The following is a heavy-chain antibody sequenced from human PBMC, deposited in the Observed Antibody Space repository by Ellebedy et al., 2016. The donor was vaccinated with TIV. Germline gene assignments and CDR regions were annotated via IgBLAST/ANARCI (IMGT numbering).Heavy chain of an antibody. J-gene: IGHJ4*02. V-gene: IGHV4-39*01. D-gene: IGHD1-26*01. CDR2: ISYAGST. CDR1: AGSISSSSYY. Sequence: MPSETLSLTCIVSAGSISSSSYYWGWIRQPPGKGLEWIGSISYAGSTYSNPSLKSRVNISLDTSKNQFSLKLSSVTATDTAVYYCARQCVVGATGRFPDYWGQGTLVTVSS. CDR3: ARQCVVGATGRFPDY.